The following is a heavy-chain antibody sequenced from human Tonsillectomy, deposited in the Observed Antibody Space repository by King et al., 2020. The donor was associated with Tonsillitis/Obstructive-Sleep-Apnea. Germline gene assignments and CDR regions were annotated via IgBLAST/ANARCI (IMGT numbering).Heavy chain of an antibody. CDR3: ARDLNGCGGDFCPFDY. J-gene: IGHJ4*02. V-gene: IGHV3-21*01. CDR2: ISSGSSYI. CDR1: GFTFSSYT. Sequence: VQLVESGGGLVKPGGSLRLSCAASGFTFSSYTMNSVRQAPGKGLEWVSSISSGSSYIYYADSVKGRFTISRDNAKNSLYLQMNSLRAEDTAVYYCARDLNGCGGDFCPFDYWGQGTLVTVSS. D-gene: IGHD2-21*01.